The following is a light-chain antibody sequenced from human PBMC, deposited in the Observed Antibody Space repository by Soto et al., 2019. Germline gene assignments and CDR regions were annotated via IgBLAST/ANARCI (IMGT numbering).Light chain of an antibody. J-gene: IGKJ5*01. V-gene: IGKV1-5*03. CDR3: MQGTHPFT. Sequence: DIQMTQSPSTLSGSVGDRVTITCRTSQTISSWLAWYQQKPGKAPKLLIYKASTLKSGVPSRFSGSGSGTEFTLSISRVEAEDVGVYYCMQGTHPFTFVQGPRRQIK. CDR1: QTISSW. CDR2: KAS.